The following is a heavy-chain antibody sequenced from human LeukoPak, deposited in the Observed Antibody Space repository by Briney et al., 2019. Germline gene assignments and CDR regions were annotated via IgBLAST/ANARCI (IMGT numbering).Heavy chain of an antibody. D-gene: IGHD2-15*01. Sequence: GGSLRLSCAASGFTFSSYVMHRVRQAPGKGLEWVAVISYDGSNKYYADSVKGRFTISRDNSKNTLYLQMNSLRAEDTAVYYCAREVVAATWYYYYYGMDVWGQGTTVTVSS. V-gene: IGHV3-30-3*01. CDR2: ISYDGSNK. CDR1: GFTFSSYV. CDR3: AREVVAATWYYYYYGMDV. J-gene: IGHJ6*02.